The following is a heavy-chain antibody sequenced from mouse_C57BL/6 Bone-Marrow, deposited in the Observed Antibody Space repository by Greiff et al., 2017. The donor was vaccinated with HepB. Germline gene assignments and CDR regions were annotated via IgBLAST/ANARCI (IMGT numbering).Heavy chain of an antibody. D-gene: IGHD2-1*01. CDR3: ARWDGNYAWFAY. CDR2: IYPGDGDT. V-gene: IGHV1-82*01. CDR1: GYAFSSSW. Sequence: QVQLQQSGPELVKPGASVKISCKASGYAFSSSWMNWVKQRPGKGLEWIGRIYPGDGDTNYNGKFKGKATLTADKSSSTAYMQLSSRTSEDSAVYFCARWDGNYAWFAYWGQGTLVTVSA. J-gene: IGHJ3*01.